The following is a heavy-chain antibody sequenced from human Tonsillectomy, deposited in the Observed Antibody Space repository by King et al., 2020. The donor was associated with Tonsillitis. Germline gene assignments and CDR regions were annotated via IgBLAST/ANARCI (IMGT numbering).Heavy chain of an antibody. CDR1: GGSISSSNYY. Sequence: QLQESGPGLVKPSETLSLTCTVSGGSISSSNYYWGWVRQPPGKGLEWIGSIYYSGATYYNPSLKNRVTISVDTSKNQFSLKLSSVTAADMAVYYCASRVYRVMAATGTGVLHYWGQGTLVTVSS. D-gene: IGHD6-13*01. CDR3: ASRVYRVMAATGTGVLHY. J-gene: IGHJ4*02. V-gene: IGHV4-39*01. CDR2: IYYSGAT.